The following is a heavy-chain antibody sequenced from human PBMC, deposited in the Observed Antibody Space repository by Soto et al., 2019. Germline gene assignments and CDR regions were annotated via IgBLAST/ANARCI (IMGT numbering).Heavy chain of an antibody. J-gene: IGHJ6*02. CDR1: GGTFSNYP. D-gene: IGHD5-12*01. CDR3: ARDWLPSVDYYGMDV. Sequence: QVQLVQSGAEVKKPGSSVKVSCKASGGTFSNYPISWVRQAPGQGLEWMGGIIPMFGVANYAQNFQGRVTITADESTSTAYMEGSSLRSEETAVYYCARDWLPSVDYYGMDVWGQGTAVTVSS. CDR2: IIPMFGVA. V-gene: IGHV1-69*12.